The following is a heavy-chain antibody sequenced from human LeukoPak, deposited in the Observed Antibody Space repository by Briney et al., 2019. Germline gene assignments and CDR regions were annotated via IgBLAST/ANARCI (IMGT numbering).Heavy chain of an antibody. J-gene: IGHJ4*02. D-gene: IGHD4-11*01. CDR2: ISASGGGT. V-gene: IGHV3-23*01. CDR3: AKPLSALTPGC. Sequence: GGSLRLSCAASGFTFSSYAMSWVRQAPGKGLEWVSGISASGGGTYYADAVKGRFTISKDNPKSTLYLQMNSLRAEDTAVYYCAKPLSALTPGCWGQGTLVTVSS. CDR1: GFTFSSYA.